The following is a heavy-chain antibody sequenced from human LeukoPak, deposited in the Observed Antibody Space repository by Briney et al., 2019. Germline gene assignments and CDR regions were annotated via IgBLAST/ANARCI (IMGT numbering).Heavy chain of an antibody. D-gene: IGHD3/OR15-3a*01. J-gene: IGHJ4*02. CDR3: ATDRLRTFDY. Sequence: VASVKVSCKASGYTFTGYYMHWVRQAPGQGLEWMGWINPNSGGTNYAQKFQGRVTMTRDTSISTAYMELSSLRSEDTAVYYCATDRLRTFDYWGQGTLVTVSS. CDR1: GYTFTGYY. CDR2: INPNSGGT. V-gene: IGHV1-2*02.